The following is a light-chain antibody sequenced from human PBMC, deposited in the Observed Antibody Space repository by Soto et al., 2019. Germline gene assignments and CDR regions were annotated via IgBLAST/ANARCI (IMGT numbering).Light chain of an antibody. V-gene: IGKV4-1*01. CDR2: WAS. CDR1: QSVLYRSNNKNY. Sequence: DIVMTQSPDSLAVSLGERATINCKSSQSVLYRSNNKNYLSWYQQKPGQPPKLLIYWASTRESGVPDRFSGSGSGTNFTRTISSLQAEDVAVYYCQQYYTATTWTLGQGTKVEIK. CDR3: QQYYTATTWT. J-gene: IGKJ1*01.